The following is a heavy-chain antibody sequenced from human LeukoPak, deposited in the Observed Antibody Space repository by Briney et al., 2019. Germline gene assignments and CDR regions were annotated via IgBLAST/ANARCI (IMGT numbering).Heavy chain of an antibody. CDR1: GGSISSGSYY. D-gene: IGHD5-18*01. CDR3: ARGGYSYGLQRYFDY. CDR2: IYTSGST. Sequence: SQTLSLTCTVSGGSISSGSYYWRWIRQPAGTGLEWIGRIYTSGSTNYNPSLKSRVTISVDTSKNQFSLKLSSVTAADTAVYYCARGGYSYGLQRYFDYWGQGTLVTVSS. J-gene: IGHJ4*02. V-gene: IGHV4-61*02.